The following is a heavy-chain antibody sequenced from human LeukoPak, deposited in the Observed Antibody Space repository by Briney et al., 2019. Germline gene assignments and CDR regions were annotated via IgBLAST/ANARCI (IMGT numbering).Heavy chain of an antibody. V-gene: IGHV3-7*01. Sequence: GGSLRLSCAASGFTFWMSWVRQAPGKGLEWVANIKQDGSEKHYVDSVKGRFTISRDNAKNSLYLQMNSLRAEDTAVYYCVTHWNYGPHDPSDLWGQGTMVTVSS. J-gene: IGHJ3*01. CDR3: VTHWNYGPHDPSDL. D-gene: IGHD1-7*01. CDR2: IKQDGSEK. CDR1: GFTFW.